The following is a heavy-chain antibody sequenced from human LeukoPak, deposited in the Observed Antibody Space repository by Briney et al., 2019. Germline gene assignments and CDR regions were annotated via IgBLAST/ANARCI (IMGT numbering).Heavy chain of an antibody. Sequence: NPSETLSLTCTVSGGSISSSSYYWGWIRQPPGKGLEWIGSIYYSGSTYYNPSLKSRVTISVDTSKDQFSLKLSSVTAADTAVYYCAREVRVGRGHWFDPWGQGTLVTVSS. CDR3: AREVRVGRGHWFDP. CDR1: GGSISSSSYY. CDR2: IYYSGST. V-gene: IGHV4-39*07. J-gene: IGHJ5*02. D-gene: IGHD2-15*01.